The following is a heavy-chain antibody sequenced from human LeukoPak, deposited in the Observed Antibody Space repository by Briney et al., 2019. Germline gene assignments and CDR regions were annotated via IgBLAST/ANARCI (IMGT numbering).Heavy chain of an antibody. V-gene: IGHV3-23*01. CDR3: AKDSVGEWANNWFDP. D-gene: IGHD3-16*01. Sequence: PGRSLRLSCAASGFTFSSYGMHWVRQAPGKGLEWVSAISGSGGSTYYADSVKGRFTISRDNSKNTLYLQMNSLRAEDTAVYYCAKDSVGEWANNWFDPWGQGTLVTVSS. CDR2: ISGSGGST. J-gene: IGHJ5*02. CDR1: GFTFSSYG.